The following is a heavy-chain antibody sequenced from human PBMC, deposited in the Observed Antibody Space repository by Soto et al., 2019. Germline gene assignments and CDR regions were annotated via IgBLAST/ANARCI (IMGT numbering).Heavy chain of an antibody. Sequence: HVQLQESGPGPVTPSQTLSLSCTVSGVSITSGSYYWTWVRQSPGKGLEWIGYRYYSGNTYYNPSLNSRATLSVDTSKNQFFLKLTSVTAADTAVYYCARGGYDTSGQTFIGWGPDCWGQGTLVTVSS. V-gene: IGHV4-30-4*01. CDR1: GVSITSGSYY. CDR2: RYYSGNT. J-gene: IGHJ4*02. D-gene: IGHD3-22*01. CDR3: ARGGYDTSGQTFIGWGPDC.